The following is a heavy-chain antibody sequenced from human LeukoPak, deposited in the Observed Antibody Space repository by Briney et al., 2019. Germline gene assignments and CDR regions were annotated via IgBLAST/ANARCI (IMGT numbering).Heavy chain of an antibody. CDR3: ARWADFWSGYSDY. D-gene: IGHD3-3*01. V-gene: IGHV4-59*01. CDR1: GGSISSYY. J-gene: IGHJ4*02. Sequence: SETLSLTCTVSGGSISSYYWSWIRQPPGKGLEWIGYIHYSGSTNYNPSLKSRVTISVDTSKNQFSLKLSSVTAADTAVYYCARWADFWSGYSDYWGQGTLVTVSS. CDR2: IHYSGST.